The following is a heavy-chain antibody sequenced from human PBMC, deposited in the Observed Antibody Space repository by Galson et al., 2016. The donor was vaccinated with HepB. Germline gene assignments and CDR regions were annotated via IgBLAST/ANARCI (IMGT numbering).Heavy chain of an antibody. CDR2: ISATGTTI. J-gene: IGHJ5*02. V-gene: IGHV3-48*03. Sequence: SLRLSCAASGFTFSSYNMNWVRQAPGKGLDWISYISATGTTIDYADSVKGRFIISRDNAKNSLCLQMNSPRVEDTAVYYCARDSRATFGEPNWFDPWGQGTLVIVSS. CDR1: GFTFSSYN. D-gene: IGHD3-3*01. CDR3: ARDSRATFGEPNWFDP.